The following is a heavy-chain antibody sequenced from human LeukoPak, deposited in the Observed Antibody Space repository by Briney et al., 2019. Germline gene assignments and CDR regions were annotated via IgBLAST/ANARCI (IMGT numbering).Heavy chain of an antibody. CDR3: ARGSAPWFGELYLLDY. J-gene: IGHJ4*02. D-gene: IGHD3-10*01. CDR1: GYTFTSYD. CDR2: MNPNSGNT. V-gene: IGHV1-8*03. Sequence: ASVKVSCKASGYTFTSYDINWVRQATGKGLEWMGWMNPNSGNTGYAQKFQGRVTITRNTSISTAYMELSSLRSEDTAVYYCARGSAPWFGELYLLDYWGQGTLVTVSS.